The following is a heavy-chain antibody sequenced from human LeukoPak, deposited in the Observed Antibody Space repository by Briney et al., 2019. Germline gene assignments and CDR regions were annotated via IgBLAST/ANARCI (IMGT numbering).Heavy chain of an antibody. CDR1: GLTFSDYY. D-gene: IGHD2-15*01. J-gene: IGHJ5*02. CDR3: AAELGYCSGGSCYSFADP. Sequence: GGSLRLSCAASGLTFSDYYMSWIRQAPGKGLEWVSYISSSGSTIYYADSVKGRFTISRDNAKNPLYLQMNSLRAEDTAVYYCAAELGYCSGGSCYSFADPWGQGTLVTVSS. V-gene: IGHV3-11*01. CDR2: ISSSGSTI.